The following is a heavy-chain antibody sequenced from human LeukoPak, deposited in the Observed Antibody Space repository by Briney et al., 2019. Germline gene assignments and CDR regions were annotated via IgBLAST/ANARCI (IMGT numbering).Heavy chain of an antibody. Sequence: GGSLRLSCAASGFTFSTYAMSSVRQAPRKGLEWVSAISGSGGSTYYADSVKGRFTISRDNSKNTLYLQMNSLRAEDTAVYYCAKRWFGELPFDYWGQGTLVTVSS. J-gene: IGHJ4*02. CDR1: GFTFSTYA. CDR3: AKRWFGELPFDY. D-gene: IGHD3-10*01. V-gene: IGHV3-23*01. CDR2: ISGSGGST.